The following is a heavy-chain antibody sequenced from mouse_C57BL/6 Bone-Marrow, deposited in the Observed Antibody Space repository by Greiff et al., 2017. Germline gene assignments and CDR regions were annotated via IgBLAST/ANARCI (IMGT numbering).Heavy chain of an antibody. CDR2: INPSTGGT. CDR3: ARENCDV. J-gene: IGHJ1*03. Sequence: EVKLVESGPELVKPGASVKISCKASGYSFTGYYMNWVKQSPEKSLEWIGEINPSTGGTTYNQKFKAKATLTVDKSSSTAYMQLKSLTSEDSAVYYCARENCDVWGTGTTVTVSS. V-gene: IGHV1-42*01. CDR1: GYSFTGYY.